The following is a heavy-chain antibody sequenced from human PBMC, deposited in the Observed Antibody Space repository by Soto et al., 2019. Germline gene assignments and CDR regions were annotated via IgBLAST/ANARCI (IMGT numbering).Heavy chain of an antibody. D-gene: IGHD7-27*01. CDR1: GFTFSTHW. CDR2: IKHDGSEK. CDR3: AGNPGY. Sequence: GGSLRLSCAASGFTFSTHWMSWVRQAPGKGLEWVANIKHDGSEKYYVDSVRGRFTISRDNAESSLYLQMDSLRAEDTAVYYCAGNPGYWGPGTLVNVSS. J-gene: IGHJ4*02. V-gene: IGHV3-7*05.